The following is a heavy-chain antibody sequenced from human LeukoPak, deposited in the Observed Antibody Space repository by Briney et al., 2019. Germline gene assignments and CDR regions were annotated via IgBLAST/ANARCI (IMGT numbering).Heavy chain of an antibody. Sequence: SETLSLTCTVSGGSISSYYWSWIRQPAGKGLEWIGRIYTSGSTNYNPSLKSRVTMSVDTSENQFSLKLSSVTAADTAVYYCARDEIAVAGYYYYGMDVWGQGTTVTVSS. CDR3: ARDEIAVAGYYYYGMDV. CDR1: GGSISSYY. D-gene: IGHD6-19*01. CDR2: IYTSGST. J-gene: IGHJ6*02. V-gene: IGHV4-4*07.